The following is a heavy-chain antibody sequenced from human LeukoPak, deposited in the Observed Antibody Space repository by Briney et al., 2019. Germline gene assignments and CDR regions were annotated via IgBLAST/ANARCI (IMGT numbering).Heavy chain of an antibody. CDR2: ISGSNGNT. V-gene: IGHV1-18*01. Sequence: ASVTVSCKASSYTFTRYGISWVRQAPGQGLEWMGWISGSNGNTNYAQKFQGRVSMTADTSTSTAYMELRSLRSDDTAVYYCARSGRGTYYYFDLWGQGTLVTVSS. D-gene: IGHD1-26*01. CDR1: SYTFTRYG. CDR3: ARSGRGTYYYFDL. J-gene: IGHJ4*02.